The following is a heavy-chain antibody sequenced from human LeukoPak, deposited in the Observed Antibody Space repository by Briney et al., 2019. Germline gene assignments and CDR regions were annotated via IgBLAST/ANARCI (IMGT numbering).Heavy chain of an antibody. D-gene: IGHD6-6*01. Sequence: SETLSLTSTVYGGSITSYYWSWIRQPAGKGLEWVGRIYATGSTDYNPSLENRVMMSVDTSKNQFSLKLSSMTAADTAVYYCAREGSMTARPFVSIDYWGQGTLVTVSS. CDR1: GGSITSYY. J-gene: IGHJ4*02. CDR3: AREGSMTARPFVSIDY. V-gene: IGHV4-4*07. CDR2: IYATGST.